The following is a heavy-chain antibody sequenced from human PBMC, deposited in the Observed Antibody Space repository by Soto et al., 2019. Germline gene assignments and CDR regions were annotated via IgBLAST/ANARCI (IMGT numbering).Heavy chain of an antibody. CDR3: ARGDIVVVPAAPYYYYGMDV. CDR2: ISAYNGNT. Sequence: QVQLVQSGAEVKKPGASVKVSCKASGYTFTSYGISWVRQAPGQGLEWMGWISAYNGNTNYAQKLQGRVTMTTDTSTSKAYMELRSLRSDDTAVYYCARGDIVVVPAAPYYYYGMDVWGQGTTVTVSS. D-gene: IGHD2-2*01. V-gene: IGHV1-18*01. CDR1: GYTFTSYG. J-gene: IGHJ6*02.